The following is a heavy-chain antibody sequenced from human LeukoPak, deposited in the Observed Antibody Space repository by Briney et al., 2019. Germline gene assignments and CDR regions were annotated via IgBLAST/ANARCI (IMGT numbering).Heavy chain of an antibody. CDR3: AIPYYYDSSGYRFDY. J-gene: IGHJ4*02. CDR1: GFTFDDYA. Sequence: SLRLSCAASGFTFDDYAMHWVRQAPGKGLEWVSGISRNSGSIGYADSVKGRFTISRDNAKNSLYLQMNSLRAEDTALYYCAIPYYYDSSGYRFDYWGQGTLVTVSS. D-gene: IGHD3-22*01. V-gene: IGHV3-9*01. CDR2: ISRNSGSI.